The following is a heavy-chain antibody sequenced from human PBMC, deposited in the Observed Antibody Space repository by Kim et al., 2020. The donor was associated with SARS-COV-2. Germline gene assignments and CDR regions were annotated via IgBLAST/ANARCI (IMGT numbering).Heavy chain of an antibody. D-gene: IGHD3-10*01. Sequence: GGSLRLSCAASGFTFDDYAMHWVRQAPGKGLEWVSGISWNSGSIGYADSVKGRFTISRDNAKNSLYLQMNSLRAEDTALYYCAKQDMVRGGHFDYWGQGTLVTVSS. CDR2: ISWNSGSI. V-gene: IGHV3-9*01. CDR1: GFTFDDYA. CDR3: AKQDMVRGGHFDY. J-gene: IGHJ4*02.